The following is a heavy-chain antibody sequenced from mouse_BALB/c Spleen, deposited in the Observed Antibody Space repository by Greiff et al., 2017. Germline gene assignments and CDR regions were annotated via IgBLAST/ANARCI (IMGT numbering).Heavy chain of an antibody. J-gene: IGHJ4*01. D-gene: IGHD1-1*01. CDR1: GFTFSDYY. Sequence: DVHLVESGGGLVKPGGSLKLSCAASGFTFSDYYMYWVRQTPEKRLEWVATISDGGSYTYYPDSVKGRFTISRDNAKNNLYLQMSSLKSEDTAMYYCARAFITTVVATGAMDYWGQGTSVTVSS. CDR3: ARAFITTVVATGAMDY. V-gene: IGHV5-4*02. CDR2: ISDGGSYT.